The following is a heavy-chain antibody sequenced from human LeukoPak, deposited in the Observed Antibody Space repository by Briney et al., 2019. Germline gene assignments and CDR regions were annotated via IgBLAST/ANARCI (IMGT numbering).Heavy chain of an antibody. J-gene: IGHJ5*02. CDR2: ISSSSSYI. V-gene: IGHV3-21*01. Sequence: GGSLRLSCAASGFTFSSYSMNWVRQAPGKGLEWVSSISSSSSYIYYADSVKGRFTISRDNAKNLLYLQMNSLRAEDTAVYYCARTMTTVNWFDPWGQGTLVTVSS. D-gene: IGHD4-17*01. CDR1: GFTFSSYS. CDR3: ARTMTTVNWFDP.